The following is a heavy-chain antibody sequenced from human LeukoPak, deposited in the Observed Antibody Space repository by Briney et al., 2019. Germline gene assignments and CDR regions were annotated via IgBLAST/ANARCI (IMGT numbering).Heavy chain of an antibody. CDR1: GGSISSSSYY. CDR2: ILYSGKT. V-gene: IGHV4-39*01. Sequence: PSETLSLTCTVSGGSISSSSYYWGWIRQPPGKGLEWIGNILYSGKTFYHPSLKSRITIAVDTSRNQFSLKLSSVTAADTAMYYCSRYIRCTPQFDYWGQGTPVTVSS. CDR3: SRYIRCTPQFDY. J-gene: IGHJ4*02.